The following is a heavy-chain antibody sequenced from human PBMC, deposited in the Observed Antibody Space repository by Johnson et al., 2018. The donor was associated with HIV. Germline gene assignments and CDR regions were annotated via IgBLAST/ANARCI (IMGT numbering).Heavy chain of an antibody. CDR3: AKAGDLYCRSTSCYVGAFDI. Sequence: VQLVESGGGLVQPGRSLRLSCAASGFTFDDYAMHWVRQAPGKGLEWVSGISWNSGSIGYADSVKGRFTISRDNAKNSLYLQMNSLRAEDTAVYYCAKAGDLYCRSTSCYVGAFDIWGQGTMVTVSA. CDR1: GFTFDDYA. CDR2: ISWNSGSI. D-gene: IGHD2-2*01. V-gene: IGHV3-9*01. J-gene: IGHJ3*02.